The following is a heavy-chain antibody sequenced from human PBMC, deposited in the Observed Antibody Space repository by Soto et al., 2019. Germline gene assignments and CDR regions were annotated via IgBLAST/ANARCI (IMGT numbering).Heavy chain of an antibody. D-gene: IGHD3-3*01. CDR2: IYYCGSI. Sequence: SETLSLTCPVSGGSISSYYWGCIRPPPGKGLGGSGCIYYCGSINYNPCLKSRVPISADTSKNQFSLQVSSVTAADTAVYYRARDRDYDFWSRYGMDVWGQGTTVT. CDR3: ARDRDYDFWSRYGMDV. CDR1: GGSISSYY. V-gene: IGHV4-59*01. J-gene: IGHJ6*02.